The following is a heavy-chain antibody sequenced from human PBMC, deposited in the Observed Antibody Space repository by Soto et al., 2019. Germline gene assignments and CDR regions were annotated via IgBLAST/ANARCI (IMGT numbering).Heavy chain of an antibody. D-gene: IGHD3-22*01. CDR2: IWYDGSNK. V-gene: IGHV3-33*01. Sequence: QVQLVESGGGVVQPGRSLRLSCAASGFSFSSYGMHWVRQAPGKGLEWVAVIWYDGSNKDYVDSVKGRFTISRDNSKNTLYLQMNSLRAEDTAVYYCASHPDSSTYYNPIWGQGTLVTVSS. J-gene: IGHJ4*02. CDR3: ASHPDSSTYYNPI. CDR1: GFSFSSYG.